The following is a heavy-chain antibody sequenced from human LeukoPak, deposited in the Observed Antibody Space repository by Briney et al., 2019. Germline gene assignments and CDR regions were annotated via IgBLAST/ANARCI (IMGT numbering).Heavy chain of an antibody. CDR3: ARGPRVAGTNPFDAFDI. J-gene: IGHJ3*02. Sequence: SETLSLTCAVYGGSFSGYYWSWIRQPPGKGLEWIGEINHSGSTNYNPSLKSRVTISVDTSKNQFSLKLSSVTAADTAVYYCARGPRVAGTNPFDAFDIWGQGTMVTVSS. V-gene: IGHV4-34*01. CDR1: GGSFSGYY. D-gene: IGHD6-19*01. CDR2: INHSGST.